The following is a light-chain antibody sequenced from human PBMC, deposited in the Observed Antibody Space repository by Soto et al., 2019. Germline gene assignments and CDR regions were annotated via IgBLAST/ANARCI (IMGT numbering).Light chain of an antibody. Sequence: ETVLKQSPATLSLSPGERATLSCLASQSVDNYLDWYQQKPGQAPRLLIYESSNRATGIPDRFSGSGSGTEFNLTISSLQSEDFAVYFCQQYDDWLRLTFGGGTKVDI. CDR1: QSVDNY. V-gene: IGKV3D-15*01. CDR3: QQYDDWLRLT. CDR2: ESS. J-gene: IGKJ4*01.